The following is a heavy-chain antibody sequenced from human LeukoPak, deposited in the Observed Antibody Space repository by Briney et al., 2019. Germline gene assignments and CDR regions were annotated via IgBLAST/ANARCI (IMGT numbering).Heavy chain of an antibody. CDR3: ARESGYYYSSGYSEFGY. Sequence: SETLSLTCTVSGGSISSYYWSWIRQPPGKGLEWIGYIYYSGSTNYNPSLKSRVTISVDTSKNQVSLKLSSVTAADTAVYYCARESGYYYSSGYSEFGYWGQGTLVTVSS. J-gene: IGHJ4*02. D-gene: IGHD3-22*01. CDR1: GGSISSYY. CDR2: IYYSGST. V-gene: IGHV4-59*01.